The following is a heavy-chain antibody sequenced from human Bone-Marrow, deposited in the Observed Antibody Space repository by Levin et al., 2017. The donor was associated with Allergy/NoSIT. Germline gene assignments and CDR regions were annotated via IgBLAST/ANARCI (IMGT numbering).Heavy chain of an antibody. D-gene: IGHD3-10*01. V-gene: IGHV3-48*03. CDR2: ISSSGSNM. J-gene: IGHJ6*02. Sequence: GGSLRLSCAASGFTFSSFEMNWVRQAPGKGLEWVSYISSSGSNMYYADSVKGRFTISRDNAKNSLYLQMNSLRAEDTAVYYCAREQHYSGSGGYGLDVWGQGTTVTVSS. CDR1: GFTFSSFE. CDR3: AREQHYSGSGGYGLDV.